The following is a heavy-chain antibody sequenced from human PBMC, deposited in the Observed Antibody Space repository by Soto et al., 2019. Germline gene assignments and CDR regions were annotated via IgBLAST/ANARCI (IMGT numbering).Heavy chain of an antibody. V-gene: IGHV3-30-3*01. CDR2: ISHDGINK. CDR1: GFTFSSYA. D-gene: IGHD6-19*01. CDR3: ARDRRKWFGEPDKQWLVIYGMDV. J-gene: IGHJ6*02. Sequence: QVLLVDSGGGVVQPGRSLRLSCAASGFTFSSYAMNWVRQAPGKGLEWVALISHDGINKYYADSVRGRFTISRDSSTNTLYLQMNSLRAADTAVYYCARDRRKWFGEPDKQWLVIYGMDVWGQGTTVTVSS.